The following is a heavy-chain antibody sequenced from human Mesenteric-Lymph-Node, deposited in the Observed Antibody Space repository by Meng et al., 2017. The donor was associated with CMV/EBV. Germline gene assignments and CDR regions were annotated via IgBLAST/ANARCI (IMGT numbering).Heavy chain of an antibody. D-gene: IGHD2-15*01. CDR3: ARDVTPIAATYPNWFDP. CDR2: IIPIFGTA. V-gene: IGHV1-69*05. CDR1: GTFSSYA. Sequence: GTFSSYAISWVRQAPGQGLEWMGGIIPIFGTANYAQKFQGRVTITTDESTSTAYMELSSLRSEDTAVYYCARDVTPIAATYPNWFDPWGRGTLVTVSS. J-gene: IGHJ5*02.